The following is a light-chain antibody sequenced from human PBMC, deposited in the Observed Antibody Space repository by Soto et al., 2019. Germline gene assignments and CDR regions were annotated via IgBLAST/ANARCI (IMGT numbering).Light chain of an antibody. CDR2: DVS. CDR3: SSFTSSSTYV. CDR1: SSDVGSFNR. Sequence: QSVLTQPPSVSVSPGQSVAISCTGTSSDVGSFNRVSWYQQPPGTAPKVMIYDVSSRPSGVPDRFSGSKSGNTASLTISGLQAEDEADYYCSSFTSSSTYVFGTGTKVTVL. V-gene: IGLV2-18*02. J-gene: IGLJ1*01.